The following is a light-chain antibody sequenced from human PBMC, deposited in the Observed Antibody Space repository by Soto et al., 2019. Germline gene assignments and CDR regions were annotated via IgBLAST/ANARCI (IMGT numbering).Light chain of an antibody. CDR1: TSNIGSNF. Sequence: QSVVTQQPSASGTPGQRVTISCSGSTSNIGSNFVYWYQQLPGTAPKLLIYKNDQRPSGVPERFSGSKSATSASLAISGLRSEDEAAYHCATWEDSLGDLVFGGGTKLTVL. J-gene: IGLJ2*01. CDR2: KND. CDR3: ATWEDSLGDLV. V-gene: IGLV1-47*01.